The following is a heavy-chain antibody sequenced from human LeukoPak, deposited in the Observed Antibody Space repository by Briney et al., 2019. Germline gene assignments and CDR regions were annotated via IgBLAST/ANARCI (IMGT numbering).Heavy chain of an antibody. J-gene: IGHJ4*02. V-gene: IGHV4-61*02. Sequence: SETLSLTCTVSGGSISSGSYYWSWIRQPAGKGLEWIGRIYTSGSTNYNPSLKSRVTISVDTSKNQFSLQLNSVTPEDTAVYYCARDLHGGYSLFDYWGQGTLVTVSS. D-gene: IGHD4-23*01. CDR2: IYTSGST. CDR1: GGSISSGSYY. CDR3: ARDLHGGYSLFDY.